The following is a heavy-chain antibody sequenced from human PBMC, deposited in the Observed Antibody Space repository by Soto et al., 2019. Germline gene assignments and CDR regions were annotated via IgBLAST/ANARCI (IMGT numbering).Heavy chain of an antibody. J-gene: IGHJ4*02. Sequence: SVKVSCKASGFTFTNSAMQWVRQARGQRLEWIGWIVVGSGNTNYAQKFQGRVTITRDKSTSTAYMELSSLGSEDTAVYYCAKDSHFWSGNYHFDYWGQGTLVTVSS. CDR1: GFTFTNSA. D-gene: IGHD3-3*02. CDR2: IVVGSGNT. V-gene: IGHV1-58*02. CDR3: AKDSHFWSGNYHFDY.